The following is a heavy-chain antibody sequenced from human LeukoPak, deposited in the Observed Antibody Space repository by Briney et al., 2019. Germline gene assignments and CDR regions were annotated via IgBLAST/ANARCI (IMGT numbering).Heavy chain of an antibody. CDR3: VRHLDFLYGDYYPESDY. V-gene: IGHV5-51*01. CDR2: IYPGDADV. Sequence: GESLKIPCMGSGYSFNTYWIAWVRQMPGRGLEWMGIIYPGDADVKYSPSFQGQVTISADKSIPTAYLQWNRLKASDTVMYYCVRHLDFLYGDYYPESDYWGQGTLVTVSS. CDR1: GYSFNTYW. J-gene: IGHJ4*02. D-gene: IGHD2-21*02.